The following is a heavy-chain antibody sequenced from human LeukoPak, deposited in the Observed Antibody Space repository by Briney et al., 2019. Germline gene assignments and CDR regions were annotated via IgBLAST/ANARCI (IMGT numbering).Heavy chain of an antibody. CDR1: GYTFTSYY. J-gene: IGHJ5*02. V-gene: IGHV1-46*01. CDR2: INPSGGST. D-gene: IGHD3-9*01. CDR3: ARGYYDILTGYGWFDP. Sequence: ASVKVSCKASGYTFTSYYMHWVRQAPGQGLEWMGIINPSGGSTSYAQKFQGRVTMTRDTSTSTVYMELSSLRSDDTAVYYCARGYYDILTGYGWFDPWGQGTLVTVSS.